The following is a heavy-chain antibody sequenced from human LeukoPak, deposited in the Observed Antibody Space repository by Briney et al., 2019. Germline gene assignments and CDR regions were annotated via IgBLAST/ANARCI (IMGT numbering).Heavy chain of an antibody. J-gene: IGHJ4*02. D-gene: IGHD3-22*01. CDR3: AKDHRVYDNSAFLDS. Sequence: PGGSLRLSCAASGFTFSNYGMYWVRQAPGKGLEWVTFIPFDGSNKYYADSVKGRLTISRDNSKNTLYLQMNSLRAEDTAVYYCAKDHRVYDNSAFLDSWGQGTLVTVSS. CDR1: GFTFSNYG. CDR2: IPFDGSNK. V-gene: IGHV3-30*02.